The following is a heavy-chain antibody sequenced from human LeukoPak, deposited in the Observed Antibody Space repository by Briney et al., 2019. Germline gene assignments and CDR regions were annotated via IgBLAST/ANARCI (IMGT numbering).Heavy chain of an antibody. CDR3: AREHSLRQAFDI. D-gene: IGHD5-18*01. CDR2: ISSSSSYI. J-gene: IGHJ3*02. Sequence: GGSLRLSCAASGFTFSSYSMNWVRQAPGKGLEWVLSISSSSSYIYYADSVKGRFTISRDNAKNSLYLQMNSLRAEDTAVYYCAREHSLRQAFDIWGQGTMVTVSS. CDR1: GFTFSSYS. V-gene: IGHV3-21*01.